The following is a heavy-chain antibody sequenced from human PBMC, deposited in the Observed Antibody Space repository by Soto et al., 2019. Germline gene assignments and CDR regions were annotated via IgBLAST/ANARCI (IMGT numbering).Heavy chain of an antibody. D-gene: IGHD3-3*01. V-gene: IGHV4-31*03. CDR3: ARLPGGNYDFWSGYWGHFDY. CDR1: GGSISSGGYY. CDR2: IYYSGST. Sequence: SETLSLTCTVSGGSISSGGYYWSWIRQHPGKGLEWIGYIYYSGSTYYNPSLKSRVTISVDTSKNQFSLKLSSVTAADTAVYYCARLPGGNYDFWSGYWGHFDYWGQGTLVTVSS. J-gene: IGHJ4*02.